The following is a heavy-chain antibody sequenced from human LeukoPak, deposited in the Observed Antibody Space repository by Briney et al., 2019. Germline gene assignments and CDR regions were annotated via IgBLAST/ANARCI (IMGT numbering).Heavy chain of an antibody. D-gene: IGHD6-13*01. CDR3: AKDTEYSSSWYPQGIDP. V-gene: IGHV3-21*01. Sequence: GGSLRLSCEASGFTFTTYSMTWVRQVPGKGLEWVSIISSGSSAIFSADALKGRFTISRDDAKNLLYLDMNSLRAEDTAVYYCAKDTEYSSSWYPQGIDPWGQGTLVTISS. CDR2: ISSGSSAI. J-gene: IGHJ5*02. CDR1: GFTFTTYS.